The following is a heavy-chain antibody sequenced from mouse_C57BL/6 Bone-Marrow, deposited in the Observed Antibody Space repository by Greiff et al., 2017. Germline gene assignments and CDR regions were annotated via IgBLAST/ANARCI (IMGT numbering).Heavy chain of an antibody. CDR2: IDPENGDT. Sequence: VQLQQSGAELVRPGASVKLSCTASGFNIKDDYMHWVKQRPEKGLEWIGWIDPENGDTEYASKFQGKATITAANSANTAYLQLGSLTSEDTAVYYCTLNWDWFAYWGQGTLVTVSA. CDR3: TLNWDWFAY. V-gene: IGHV14-4*01. CDR1: GFNIKDDY. J-gene: IGHJ3*01. D-gene: IGHD4-1*01.